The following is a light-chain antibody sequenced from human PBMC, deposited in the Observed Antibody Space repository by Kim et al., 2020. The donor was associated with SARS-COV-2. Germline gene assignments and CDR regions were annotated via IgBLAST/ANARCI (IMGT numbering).Light chain of an antibody. CDR1: YSNIGAGYH. J-gene: IGLJ3*02. V-gene: IGLV1-40*01. CDR2: GNT. Sequence: RVTISCTGSYSNIGAGYHVHWFQQIPGAAPRLLIFGNTNRLSGVPDRFSGSTSGTSASLAITGLQADDEANYYCHSYDVGLSGWVFGEGTQLTVL. CDR3: HSYDVGLSGWV.